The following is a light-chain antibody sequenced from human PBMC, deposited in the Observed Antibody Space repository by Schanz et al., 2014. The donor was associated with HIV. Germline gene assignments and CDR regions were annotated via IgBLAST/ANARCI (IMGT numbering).Light chain of an antibody. V-gene: IGKV3-20*01. CDR1: QSVSNN. J-gene: IGKJ2*01. CDR2: AAS. Sequence: EIVLTQSPGRLSLSPGERATLSCRASQSVSNNLAWYQQMPGQTPRLLIYAASTRATGIPVRFSGTGSGTDFTLTITRLEPEDFAVFYCQQYGSSPFTFGQGTKLEIK. CDR3: QQYGSSPFT.